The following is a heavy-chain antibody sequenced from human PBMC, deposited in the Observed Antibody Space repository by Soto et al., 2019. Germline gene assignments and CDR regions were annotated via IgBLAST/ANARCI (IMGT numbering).Heavy chain of an antibody. CDR3: ARVARGRTYYYGSWSLYYFDY. CDR1: GFTFSSYE. J-gene: IGHJ4*02. V-gene: IGHV3-48*03. CDR2: ISSSGSTI. Sequence: EVQLVESGGGLVQPGGSLRLSCAASGFTFSSYEMNWVRQAPGKGLEWVSYISSSGSTIYYADSVKGRFTISRDNAKNSLYLQMNSLRAEDTAVYYCARVARGRTYYYGSWSLYYFDYWGQGTLVTVSS. D-gene: IGHD3-10*01.